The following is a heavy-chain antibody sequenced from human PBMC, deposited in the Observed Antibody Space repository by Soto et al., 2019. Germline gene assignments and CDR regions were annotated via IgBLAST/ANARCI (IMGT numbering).Heavy chain of an antibody. Sequence: PSETLSLTCSVSDDSMRSGGYYWTWIRQLPGKGLQWIGFIHYSGATLYSPSLKSRGSISMQVSNNQFSLRLGSVTAADTAISYCLRGRDKDDSMFRHDWGQGTPVTVS. CDR3: LRGRDKDDSMFRHD. J-gene: IGHJ4*02. CDR1: DDSMRSGGYY. CDR2: IHYSGAT. D-gene: IGHD3-10*02. V-gene: IGHV4-31*03.